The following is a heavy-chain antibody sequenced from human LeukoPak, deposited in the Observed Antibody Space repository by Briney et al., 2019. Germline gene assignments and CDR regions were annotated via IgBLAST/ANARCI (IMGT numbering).Heavy chain of an antibody. CDR2: FDPEDGET. Sequence: ASVKFSCKVSGYTLTELSMHWVRQAPGKGLEWMGGFDPEDGETIYAQKFQGRVTMTEDTSTDTAYMELSSLRSEDTAVYYCAIIPSGGDWDYFDYWGQGTLVTVSS. CDR3: AIIPSGGDWDYFDY. CDR1: GYTLTELS. V-gene: IGHV1-24*01. J-gene: IGHJ4*02. D-gene: IGHD2-21*02.